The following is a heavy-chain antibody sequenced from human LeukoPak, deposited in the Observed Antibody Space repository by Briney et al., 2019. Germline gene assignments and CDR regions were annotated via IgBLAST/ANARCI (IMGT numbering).Heavy chain of an antibody. J-gene: IGHJ5*02. Sequence: GGSLRLSCAASGFTVSSNYMSWVRQAPGKGLEWVSVIYSGGSTYYADSVKGRFTISRDNSKNTLYLQMNSLRAEDTAVYYCARDTWELQHHWGQGTLATVSS. CDR1: GFTVSSNY. CDR2: IYSGGST. D-gene: IGHD1-26*01. V-gene: IGHV3-66*02. CDR3: ARDTWELQHH.